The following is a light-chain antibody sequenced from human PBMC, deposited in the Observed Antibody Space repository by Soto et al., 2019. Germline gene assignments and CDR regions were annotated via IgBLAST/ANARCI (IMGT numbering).Light chain of an antibody. J-gene: IGKJ5*01. CDR3: QQYNNWPPIT. CDR1: QSVSSN. Sequence: ILMTKSPSTLTVSPGARPTLSHMPSQSVSSNLAWYQQKPGQAPRLLIYGASTRATGIPARFSGSGSGTEFTLTISSLQSEDFAVYYGQQYNNWPPITFGQGRRLEIK. V-gene: IGKV3-15*01. CDR2: GAS.